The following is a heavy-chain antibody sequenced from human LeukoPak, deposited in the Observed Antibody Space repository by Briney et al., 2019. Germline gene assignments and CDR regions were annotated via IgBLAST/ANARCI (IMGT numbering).Heavy chain of an antibody. CDR3: AKGAYDSGGYGNYFDC. CDR2: LSGSGGST. D-gene: IGHD3-22*01. V-gene: IGHV3-23*01. Sequence: GGSLRLSRAASGFTFSSYAMSWVRQAPGKGLEWVSALSGSGGSTYYADSVRGRFTISRDNSKNTLYLHIINLRAEDTAVYYCAKGAYDSGGYGNYFDCWGQGTLVTVSS. J-gene: IGHJ4*02. CDR1: GFTFSSYA.